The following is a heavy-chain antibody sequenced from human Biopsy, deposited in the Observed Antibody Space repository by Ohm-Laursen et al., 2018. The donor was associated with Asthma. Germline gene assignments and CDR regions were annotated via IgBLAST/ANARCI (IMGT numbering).Heavy chain of an antibody. D-gene: IGHD1-26*01. CDR1: GFTFSDYY. CDR3: ARAKSGSFYSPADY. J-gene: IGHJ4*02. CDR2: ISTGGTTI. Sequence: SLRLSCAASGFTFSDYYMSWIRQAPGRGLEWVSYISTGGTTINYADSVKGRFTISRDNAKNSLYLQMNSLRVEDTAVFYCARAKSGSFYSPADYWGQGTLVTVSS. V-gene: IGHV3-11*04.